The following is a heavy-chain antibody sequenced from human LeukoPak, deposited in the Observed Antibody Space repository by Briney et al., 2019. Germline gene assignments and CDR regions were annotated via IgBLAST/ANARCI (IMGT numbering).Heavy chain of an antibody. D-gene: IGHD2-2*01. Sequence: GGSLRLSCAASGFTVSGSYMSWVRQAPGTGLEWVSTIYSNGETYYAESVKGRFTISRDSSKDTVSLQMNSLGAEDTAVYYCAREPRDIVVVPAPDYWGQGTLVTVSS. CDR2: IYSNGET. CDR3: AREPRDIVVVPAPDY. CDR1: GFTVSGSY. J-gene: IGHJ4*02. V-gene: IGHV3-53*01.